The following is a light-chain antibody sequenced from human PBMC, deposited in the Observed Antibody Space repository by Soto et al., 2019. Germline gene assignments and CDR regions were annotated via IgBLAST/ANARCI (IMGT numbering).Light chain of an antibody. CDR3: QQSHSSLRT. Sequence: DIQMTQSPSSLSASVRDRVTITCRASQNIITYLNWYQQKPGKAPKLLIYAASTLQSGVPSRFSGSGSGTDVTLNISSLQPEEFATYYWQQSHSSLRTVGQGTKVEIK. CDR2: AAS. V-gene: IGKV1-39*01. J-gene: IGKJ1*01. CDR1: QNIITY.